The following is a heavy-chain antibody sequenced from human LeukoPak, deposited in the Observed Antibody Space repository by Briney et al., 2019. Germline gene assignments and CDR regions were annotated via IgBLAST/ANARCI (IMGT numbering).Heavy chain of an antibody. CDR3: AKNMGIAAAGTIVDY. CDR1: GFTVSSNS. J-gene: IGHJ4*02. Sequence: GGSLRLSCTVSGFTVSSNSWSWVRQAPGKGLEWVSFIYSGGNTHYSDSVKGRFTISRDNSKNTLYLQMNSLRAEDTAVYYCAKNMGIAAAGTIVDYWGQGTLVTVSS. CDR2: IYSGGNT. V-gene: IGHV3-53*05. D-gene: IGHD6-13*01.